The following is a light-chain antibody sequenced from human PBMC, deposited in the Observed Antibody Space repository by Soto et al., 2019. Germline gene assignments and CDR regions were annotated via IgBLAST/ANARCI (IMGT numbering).Light chain of an antibody. Sequence: DIQTTQTPSSLSASVGDRVTITCQASQDINNCLNWYHQKPGKAPKLLIYDASNLETGVPSRFSGSGSGTHFTFTISSLQPEDTATYYCQQYDNLPLTFGPGTKVDIK. CDR2: DAS. CDR3: QQYDNLPLT. J-gene: IGKJ3*01. CDR1: QDINNC. V-gene: IGKV1-33*01.